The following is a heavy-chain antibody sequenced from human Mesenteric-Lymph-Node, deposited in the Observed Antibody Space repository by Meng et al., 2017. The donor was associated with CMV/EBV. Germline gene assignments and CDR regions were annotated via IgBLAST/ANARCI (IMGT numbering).Heavy chain of an antibody. V-gene: IGHV3-21*01. CDR2: ISSSSSYI. CDR3: ARTFYGSGSPIDY. J-gene: IGHJ4*02. Sequence: LSLTRAASGFTFSSYSMNWVRQAPGKGLEWVSSISSSSSYIYYADSVKGRFTISRDNAKNSLYLQMNSLRAEDTAVYYCARTFYGSGSPIDYWGQGTLVTVSS. CDR1: GFTFSSYS. D-gene: IGHD3-10*01.